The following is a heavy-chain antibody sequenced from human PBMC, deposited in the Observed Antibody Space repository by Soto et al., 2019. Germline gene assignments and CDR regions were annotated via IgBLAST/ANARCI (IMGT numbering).Heavy chain of an antibody. CDR2: VYHTGRT. V-gene: IGHV4-61*01. Sequence: QVHLQESGPGLVRPSETLSLTCTVSGGSFKSGSYYWSWSRQPPGKGLEWIGYVYHTGRTDYNPSLKSRVSSSMDKSKNQFSLDLDSVTPADTAVYFCARDLDYFDSWGQGTLVTVS. CDR3: ARDLDYFDS. J-gene: IGHJ4*02. CDR1: GGSFKSGSYY.